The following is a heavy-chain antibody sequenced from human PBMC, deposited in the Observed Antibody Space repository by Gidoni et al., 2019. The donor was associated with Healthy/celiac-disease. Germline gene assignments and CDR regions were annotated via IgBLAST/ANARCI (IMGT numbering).Heavy chain of an antibody. CDR2: ISGSGGST. CDR3: AKVRRITMVRGVTDAFDI. D-gene: IGHD3-10*01. V-gene: IGHV3-23*01. J-gene: IGHJ3*02. Sequence: EVQLLASGGGLVQPGGSLRLSCAASGFPFSSYAMSWVRQAPGQGLGWVSAISGSGGSTYHADSVKGRFTISRDNSKNTLYLQMNSLRAEDTAVYYCAKVRRITMVRGVTDAFDIWGQGTMVTVSS. CDR1: GFPFSSYA.